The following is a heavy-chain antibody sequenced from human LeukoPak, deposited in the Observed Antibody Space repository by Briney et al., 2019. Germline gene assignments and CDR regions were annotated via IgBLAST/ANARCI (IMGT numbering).Heavy chain of an antibody. CDR2: IRGSGGST. V-gene: IGHV3-23*01. CDR3: ARDPNGDYIGAFDI. J-gene: IGHJ3*02. D-gene: IGHD2-8*01. Sequence: PGGSLRLSCAASGFTFSTYAMTWVRQAPGQGLEWVSSIRGSGGSTFYVDSVKGRFTISRDNTRNTLYLQMNSLRTEDTALYYCARDPNGDYIGAFDIWGQGIMVTVSS. CDR1: GFTFSTYA.